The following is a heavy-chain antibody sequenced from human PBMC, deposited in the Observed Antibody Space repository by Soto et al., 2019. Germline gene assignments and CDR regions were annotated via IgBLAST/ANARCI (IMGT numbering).Heavy chain of an antibody. CDR2: IYYSGST. CDR1: GGSISSGDYY. V-gene: IGHV4-61*08. J-gene: IGHJ4*02. CDR3: ARDHPHSYGVYYFDY. Sequence: SEILSLTCTVSGGSISSGDYYWSWIRQPPGKGLEWIGYIYYSGSTHYNPSLQSRVTISIDTSKNQVSLKVNSVTAADTAVYYCARDHPHSYGVYYFDYWGQGTPVTVSS. D-gene: IGHD5-18*01.